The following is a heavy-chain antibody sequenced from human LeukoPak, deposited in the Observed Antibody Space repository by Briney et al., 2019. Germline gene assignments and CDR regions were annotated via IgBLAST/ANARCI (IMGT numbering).Heavy chain of an antibody. D-gene: IGHD2-15*01. CDR2: IYTSGST. CDR3: AREDCSGGSCLFDY. Sequence: SETLSLTCTVSGGSISSYYWSWLRKPAGKGLEWIGRIYTSGSTNYNPSLKSRVTMSVDTSKNQFSLKLSSVTAADTAVYYCAREDCSGGSCLFDYWGQGTLVTVSS. CDR1: GGSISSYY. V-gene: IGHV4-4*07. J-gene: IGHJ4*02.